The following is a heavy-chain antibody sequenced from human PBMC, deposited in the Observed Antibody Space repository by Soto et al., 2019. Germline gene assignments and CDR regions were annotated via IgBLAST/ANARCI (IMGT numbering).Heavy chain of an antibody. D-gene: IGHD7-27*01. CDR1: GFTFSNYG. CDR2: ISSDGNNK. V-gene: IGHV3-30*18. J-gene: IGHJ4*02. CDR3: AKSRKGTAEFFDY. Sequence: QVQLVESGGGVVQPGRSLRLSCAASGFTFSNYGMNWVRQAPGKGLEWVAVISSDGNNKYYADSVKGRFTISRDNSKSTLFLRVNSLSGEDTSVYYCAKSRKGTAEFFDYWGQGTQVTVSS.